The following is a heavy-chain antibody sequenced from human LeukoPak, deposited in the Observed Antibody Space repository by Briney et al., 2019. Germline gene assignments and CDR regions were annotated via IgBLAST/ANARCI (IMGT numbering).Heavy chain of an antibody. CDR3: ARDRRGSYYTFDV. V-gene: IGHV4-59*01. CDR1: GASINGYF. CDR2: VSHTGAT. D-gene: IGHD1-26*01. J-gene: IGHJ3*01. Sequence: SETLSLTCSVSGASINGYFWNWVRQTPERGLEWIGYVSHTGATTSNPTLKSRVSITIDTSKRQISLSMTSVTAADSALYYCARDRRGSYYTFDVWGPGAIVSVS.